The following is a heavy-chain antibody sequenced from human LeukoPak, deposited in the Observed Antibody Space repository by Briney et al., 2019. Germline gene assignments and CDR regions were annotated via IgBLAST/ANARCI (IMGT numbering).Heavy chain of an antibody. CDR2: IYPGDSDT. CDR3: ARRWANCSGGSCYSYYFDY. CDR1: GYSFTSYW. Sequence: GESLKISCKGSGYSFTSYWIGWVRQMPGKGLEWMGIIYPGDSDTRYSPSFQGQVTISADKSISTAYLQWSSLKASDTAMYYYARRWANCSGGSCYSYYFDYWGQGTLVTVSS. D-gene: IGHD2-15*01. J-gene: IGHJ4*02. V-gene: IGHV5-51*01.